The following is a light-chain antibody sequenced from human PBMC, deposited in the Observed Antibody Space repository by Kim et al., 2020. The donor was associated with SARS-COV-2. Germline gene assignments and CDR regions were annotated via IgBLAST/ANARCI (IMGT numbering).Light chain of an antibody. J-gene: IGLJ3*02. CDR1: RVVAKN. CDR2: RDT. CDR3: KVWDSGSWV. Sequence: SVDQGKTARITGGGNRVVAKNVHWYQQKPGQAPVLVRYRDTNRPFGIPERFSGSNSGNTATLTIGRAQAGDEADYYCKVWDSGSWVFGGGTKMTVL. V-gene: IGLV3-9*01.